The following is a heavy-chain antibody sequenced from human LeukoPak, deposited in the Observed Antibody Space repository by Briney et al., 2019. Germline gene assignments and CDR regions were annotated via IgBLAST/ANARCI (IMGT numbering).Heavy chain of an antibody. CDR1: GYTFTSYD. D-gene: IGHD6-13*01. J-gene: IGHJ4*02. CDR3: ARGITAGFDY. Sequence: ASVKVSCKASGYTFTSYDINLVRQATGQGLEWMGWMSPSSSNTGYVQKFQGRVSMTWDTSISTAYMELTNLKSEDTAVYYCARGITAGFDYLGQGTLVTVSS. CDR2: MSPSSSNT. V-gene: IGHV1-8*01.